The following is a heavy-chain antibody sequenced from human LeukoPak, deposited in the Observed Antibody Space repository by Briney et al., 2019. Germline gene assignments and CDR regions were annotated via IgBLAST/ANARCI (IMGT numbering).Heavy chain of an antibody. CDR3: ARHSPHYYDSSGLLDY. D-gene: IGHD3-22*01. V-gene: IGHV5-51*01. Sequence: GESLKISCKGSGYSFTNYWIGWVRQVPGKGLEWMGIIYPGDSDTRYSPSFQGQVTISADKSISTAYLQWSSLKASDTAMYYCARHSPHYYDSSGLLDYWGQGTLVTVSS. CDR2: IYPGDSDT. J-gene: IGHJ4*02. CDR1: GYSFTNYW.